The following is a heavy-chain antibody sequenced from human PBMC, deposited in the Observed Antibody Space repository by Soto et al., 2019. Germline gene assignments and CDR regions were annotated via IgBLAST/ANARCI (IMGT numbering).Heavy chain of an antibody. V-gene: IGHV1-3*01. CDR3: ARDGSGWLVYFDY. Sequence: ASVKVSCKASGYTFTSYAMHWVRQAPGQRLEWMGWINAGNGNTKYSQKFQGRVTITRDTSASTAYMELSSLRSEDTAVYYCARDGSGWLVYFDYWGQGTLVTVSS. CDR1: GYTFTSYA. CDR2: INAGNGNT. D-gene: IGHD6-19*01. J-gene: IGHJ4*02.